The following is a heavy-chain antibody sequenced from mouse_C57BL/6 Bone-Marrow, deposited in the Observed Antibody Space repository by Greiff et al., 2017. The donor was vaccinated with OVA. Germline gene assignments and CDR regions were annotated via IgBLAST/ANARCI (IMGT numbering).Heavy chain of an antibody. Sequence: EVHLVESGEGLVKPGGSLKLSCAASGFTFSSYAMSWVRQTPEKRLEWVAYISSGGDYIYYADTVKGRFTISRDNARNTLYLQMSSLKSEDTAMYYCTRANYYGTLVDYWGQGTTLTVSS. CDR3: TRANYYGTLVDY. V-gene: IGHV5-9-1*02. CDR2: ISSGGDYI. CDR1: GFTFSSYA. D-gene: IGHD1-1*01. J-gene: IGHJ2*01.